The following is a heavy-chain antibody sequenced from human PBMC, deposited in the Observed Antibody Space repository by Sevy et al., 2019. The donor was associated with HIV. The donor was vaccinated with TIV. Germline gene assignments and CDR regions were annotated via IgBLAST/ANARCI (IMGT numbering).Heavy chain of an antibody. Sequence: GGALRLSCAASGFRFEDYGMHWVRRAPGKGLEWVSGIGWNNGSVGYAVSVKGGFTISRDNAKNLLYLQMNSLTSEDTALYYCAKDLLPYGSGSYPLDYWGQGTVVTASS. V-gene: IGHV3-9*01. CDR3: AKDLLPYGSGSYPLDY. D-gene: IGHD3-10*01. J-gene: IGHJ4*02. CDR2: IGWNNGSV. CDR1: GFRFEDYG.